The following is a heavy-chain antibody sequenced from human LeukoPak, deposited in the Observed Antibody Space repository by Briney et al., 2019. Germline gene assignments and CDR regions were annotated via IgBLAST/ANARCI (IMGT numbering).Heavy chain of an antibody. Sequence: SETLSLTCTVSGGSISSYYWSWIRQPPGKGLEWIGYIYYSGSTNYNPSLKSRVTISVDTSKNQFSLKLSSVTAADTAVYYCARVNYDILTGYYTLGYFDYWGQGTLVTVSS. CDR3: ARVNYDILTGYYTLGYFDY. V-gene: IGHV4-59*08. J-gene: IGHJ4*02. CDR2: IYYSGST. D-gene: IGHD3-9*01. CDR1: GGSISSYY.